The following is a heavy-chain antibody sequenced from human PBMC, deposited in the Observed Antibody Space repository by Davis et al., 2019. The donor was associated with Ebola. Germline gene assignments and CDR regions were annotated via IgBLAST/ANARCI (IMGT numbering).Heavy chain of an antibody. D-gene: IGHD6-13*01. V-gene: IGHV4-39*07. Sequence: GSLRLSCSVSGGSISSTSYYWGWIRQPPGKGLEWIGEINHSGSTNYNPSLKSRVTISVDTSKNQFSLKLSSVTAADTAVYYCARGGDSSSWYYYYGMDVWGQGTTVTVSS. CDR3: ARGGDSSSWYYYYGMDV. CDR1: GGSISSTSYY. J-gene: IGHJ6*02. CDR2: INHSGST.